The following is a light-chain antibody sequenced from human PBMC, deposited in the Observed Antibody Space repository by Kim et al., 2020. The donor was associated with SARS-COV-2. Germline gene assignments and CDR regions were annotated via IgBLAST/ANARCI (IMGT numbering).Light chain of an antibody. Sequence: GQRVTISCSGSSSNIGSNTVNWYQQFPGTAPQLLIDTDDRRPSGVSARVSCSKSGTSASLAISALRSEDEADYYCATWDDSLDVWMFGGGTQLTVL. CDR1: SSNIGSNT. CDR2: TDD. V-gene: IGLV1-44*01. CDR3: ATWDDSLDVWM. J-gene: IGLJ3*02.